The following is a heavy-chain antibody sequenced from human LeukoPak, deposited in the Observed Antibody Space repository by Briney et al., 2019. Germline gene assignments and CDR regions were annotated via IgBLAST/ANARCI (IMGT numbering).Heavy chain of an antibody. CDR1: GGSISSSSNY. V-gene: IGHV4-39*01. CDR2: MYDSGST. D-gene: IGHD1-1*01. Sequence: SETLSLTCTVSGGSISSSSNYWGGIRQPGGKGLEGIVRMYDSGSTYYNPSLKSRLTISVDTSNTQFSLKLSSVTAADTAVYYCARRDWNDGHYYFDYWGQGTLVTVSS. J-gene: IGHJ4*02. CDR3: ARRDWNDGHYYFDY.